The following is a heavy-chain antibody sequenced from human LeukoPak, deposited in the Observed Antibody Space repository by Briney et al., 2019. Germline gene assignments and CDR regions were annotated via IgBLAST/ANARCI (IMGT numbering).Heavy chain of an antibody. CDR1: GGSISSGGYF. CDR2: IYHSGST. V-gene: IGHV4-30-2*01. D-gene: IGHD3-10*01. J-gene: IGHJ4*02. CDR3: ASGSGLDY. Sequence: PSETLSLTCAVSGGSISSGGYFWSWIRQPPGKGLEWIGYIYHSGSTYYNPSLKSRVTISVDRSKNQFSLKLSSVTAADTAVYYCASGSGLDYWGQGTLVTVSS.